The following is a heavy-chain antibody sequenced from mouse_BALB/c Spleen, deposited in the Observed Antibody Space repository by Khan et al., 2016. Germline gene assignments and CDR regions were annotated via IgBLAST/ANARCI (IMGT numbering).Heavy chain of an antibody. V-gene: IGHV2-3*01. CDR3: AKRGGSSNYWYFDV. D-gene: IGHD1-1*01. CDR2: IWGDGST. Sequence: QVQLKESGPGLVAPSQSLSITCTVSGFSLTSYGVSWVRQPPGKGLEWLGVIWGDGSTNYHSALISRLIISKDNSKSEVIIKLNSLQTDDTATYYWAKRGGSSNYWYFDVWGAGTTVTVSS. CDR1: GFSLTSYG. J-gene: IGHJ1*01.